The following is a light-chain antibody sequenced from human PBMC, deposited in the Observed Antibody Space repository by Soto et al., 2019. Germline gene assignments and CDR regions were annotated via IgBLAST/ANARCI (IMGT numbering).Light chain of an antibody. CDR1: TGAVTSDYY. J-gene: IGLJ3*02. CDR2: RTN. CDR3: VLLCSGEWV. Sequence: QAVVTQEHSLTVSPGGTVTLTCALTTGAVTSDYYPNWFQRKPGQALRTLIYRTNNKHSWTPARFSGSLLGGKAALTLSGVQPEDEADKYCVLLCSGEWVVGGRTMLTVL. V-gene: IGLV7-43*01.